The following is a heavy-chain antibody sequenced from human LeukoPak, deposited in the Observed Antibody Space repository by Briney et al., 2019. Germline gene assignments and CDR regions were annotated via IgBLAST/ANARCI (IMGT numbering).Heavy chain of an antibody. J-gene: IGHJ6*03. CDR2: IIPIFGTA. D-gene: IGHD6-19*01. CDR3: ARDDGAVAGTLWLDYYMDV. V-gene: IGHV1-69*13. Sequence: GASVKVSCKASGYTFTRYDINWVRQAPGQGLEWMGGIIPIFGTANYAQKFQGRVTITADESTSTAYMELSSLRSEDTAVYYCARDDGAVAGTLWLDYYMDVWGKGTTVTVSS. CDR1: GYTFTRYD.